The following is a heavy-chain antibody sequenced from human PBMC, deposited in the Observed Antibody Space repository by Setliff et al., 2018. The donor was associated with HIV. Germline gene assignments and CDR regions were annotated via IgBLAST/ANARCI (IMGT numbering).Heavy chain of an antibody. CDR1: GASISSSSHH. J-gene: IGHJ4*02. D-gene: IGHD2-21*01. CDR2: IYYTGST. CDR3: ARQVTVVGYFETAAGSFNY. V-gene: IGHV4-39*01. Sequence: PSETLSLTCTVSGASISSSSHHWAWIRQPPGKGLEYIGNIYYTGSTHHNPSLESRVATSVDTSKNQFSLKVRSVTAADTAVYYCARQVTVVGYFETAAGSFNYWGPGTLVTVSS.